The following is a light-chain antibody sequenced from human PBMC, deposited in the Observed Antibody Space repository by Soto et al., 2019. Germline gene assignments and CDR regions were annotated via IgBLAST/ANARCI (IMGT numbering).Light chain of an antibody. CDR3: SSYTTSSTRV. CDR2: EVS. J-gene: IGLJ1*01. Sequence: QSALTQPASVSGSPGQSIAISCTGTSSDVGAYDFVSWYQQHPDKAPKLMIYEVSHRPSGVSYRFSGSKSVNTATLTISGLQAEDEADNYCSSYTTSSTRVFGTGTKVTVL. CDR1: SSDVGAYDF. V-gene: IGLV2-14*03.